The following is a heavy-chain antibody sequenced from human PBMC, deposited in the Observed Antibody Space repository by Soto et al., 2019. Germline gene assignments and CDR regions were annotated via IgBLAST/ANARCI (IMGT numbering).Heavy chain of an antibody. V-gene: IGHV3-53*04. CDR3: ARGGGEYSSGWYSFDP. D-gene: IGHD6-19*01. CDR1: GFTVSSNY. Sequence: GGSLRLSCAASGFTVSSNYMSWVRQAPGKGLEWVSVIYSGGSTYYADSVKGRFTISRHNSKNTLYLQMNSLRAEGAAVYYCARGGGEYSSGWYSFDPWGQGTLVTVSS. CDR2: IYSGGST. J-gene: IGHJ5*02.